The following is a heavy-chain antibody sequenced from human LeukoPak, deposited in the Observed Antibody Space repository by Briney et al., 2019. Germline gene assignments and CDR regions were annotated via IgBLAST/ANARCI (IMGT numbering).Heavy chain of an antibody. J-gene: IGHJ4*02. D-gene: IGHD3-22*01. CDR3: ARDKDSSGYLGY. Sequence: SQTLSLTCTVSGGSISSGGYYWSRLRQHPGKGLEWIGYIYYSGSTYYNPSLKSRVTISVDTSKNQFSLKLSSVTAADTAVYYCARDKDSSGYLGYWGQGTLVTVSS. V-gene: IGHV4-31*03. CDR2: IYYSGST. CDR1: GGSISSGGYY.